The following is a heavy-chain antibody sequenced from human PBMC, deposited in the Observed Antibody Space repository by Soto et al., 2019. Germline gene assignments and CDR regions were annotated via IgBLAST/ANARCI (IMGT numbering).Heavy chain of an antibody. CDR3: AYLEPAAANYYYGMEV. D-gene: IGHD2-2*01. CDR1: GYTFTGYY. V-gene: IGHV1-2*02. Sequence: ASVKVSCKASGYTFTGYYMHWVRQAPGQGLEWMGWINPNSGGTNYAQKFQGRVTMTRDTSISTAYMELSRLRSDDTAVYYCAYLEPAAANYYYGMEVWGQGTTVTVSS. CDR2: INPNSGGT. J-gene: IGHJ6*01.